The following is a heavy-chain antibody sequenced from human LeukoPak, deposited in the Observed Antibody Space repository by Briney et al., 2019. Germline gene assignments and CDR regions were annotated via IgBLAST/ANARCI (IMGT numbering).Heavy chain of an antibody. J-gene: IGHJ6*03. V-gene: IGHV1-69*05. Sequence: EASVKVSCKASGGTFRSKAVTWVRQAPGQGLEWMGGIIPIFDTSKYAQKFQGRITITTDESTTTAYMELSSLRSEDTAVYYCARGALSRSLTGDLHYYMDVWGKGTTVSVSS. D-gene: IGHD7-27*01. CDR1: GGTFRSKA. CDR2: IIPIFDTS. CDR3: ARGALSRSLTGDLHYYMDV.